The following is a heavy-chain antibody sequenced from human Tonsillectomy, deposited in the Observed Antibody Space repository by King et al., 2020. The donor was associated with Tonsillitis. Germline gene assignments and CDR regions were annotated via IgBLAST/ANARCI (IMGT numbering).Heavy chain of an antibody. Sequence: VQLVESGGGLVQPGGSLRPSCAASGFTVRTNYMSWVRQAPGKGLEWVSVIYSGTTTSYADSVKGRFTLSRDNFKNTVYLQMNSLRADDTAVYYCARAPVDTAPSYWGQGTLVTVSS. CDR3: ARAPVDTAPSY. V-gene: IGHV3-66*01. J-gene: IGHJ4*02. D-gene: IGHD5-18*01. CDR2: IYSGTTT. CDR1: GFTVRTNY.